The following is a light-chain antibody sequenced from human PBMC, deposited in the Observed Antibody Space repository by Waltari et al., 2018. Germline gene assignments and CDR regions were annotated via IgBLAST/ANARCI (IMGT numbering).Light chain of an antibody. CDR3: LQYKSQPFT. CDR1: QDIANY. V-gene: IGKV1-17*02. Sequence: DIQMTQSPSFLSASGGARVTLTCRAAQDIANYLSWYQQKPGKPPKRLIYAASSLESGVPSSFSGSGSGTEFTFTITDLQPDDFATYYCLQYKSQPFTFGPGTKLDIK. J-gene: IGKJ3*01. CDR2: AAS.